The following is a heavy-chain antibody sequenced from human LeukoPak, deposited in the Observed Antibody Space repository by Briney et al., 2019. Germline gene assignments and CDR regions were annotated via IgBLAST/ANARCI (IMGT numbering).Heavy chain of an antibody. V-gene: IGHV3-30*03. D-gene: IGHD1-26*01. J-gene: IGHJ4*02. CDR3: ARYSGSYYYPPAWDL. CDR2: ISYDGSNK. Sequence: GRSLRLSCAASGFTFSSYGMHWVRQAPGKGLEWVAVISYDGSNKYYADSVKGRFTIPRDNSKNTLYLQMDSLRADDTAVYYCARYSGSYYYPPAWDLWGQGTLVTVSS. CDR1: GFTFSSYG.